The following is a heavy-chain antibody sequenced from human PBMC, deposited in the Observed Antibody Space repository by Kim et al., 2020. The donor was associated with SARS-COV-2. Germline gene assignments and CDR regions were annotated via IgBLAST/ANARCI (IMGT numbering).Heavy chain of an antibody. J-gene: IGHJ5*02. Sequence: ARKFQSRVTIPADASTSTAYMELSSMRSEDTAVYYCASEPYPNANWCDPWGQGTMVTVSS. D-gene: IGHD1-1*01. V-gene: IGHV1-69*01. CDR3: ASEPYPNANWCDP.